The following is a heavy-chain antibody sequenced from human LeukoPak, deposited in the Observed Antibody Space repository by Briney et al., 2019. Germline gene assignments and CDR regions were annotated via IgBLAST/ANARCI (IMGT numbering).Heavy chain of an antibody. D-gene: IGHD6-19*01. CDR2: IYYSGST. CDR3: ARHGGWLAGARN. J-gene: IGHJ4*02. CDR1: GGSISNYY. V-gene: IGHV4-59*08. Sequence: SETLSLTCTVSGGSISNYYWSWIRRSPGKGLEWIGYIYYSGSTNYHPSLKSRVTISVDTSKTLFSLKLTSVTAADTAVYYCARHGGWLAGARNWGQGTLVTVSS.